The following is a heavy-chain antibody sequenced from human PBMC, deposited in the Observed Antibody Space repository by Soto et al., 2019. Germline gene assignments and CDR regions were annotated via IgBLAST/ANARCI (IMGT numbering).Heavy chain of an antibody. Sequence: SETLSLTCTVSGGSISSYYWSWIRQPPGKGLEWIGEINHSGSTNYNPSLKSRVTISVDTSKNQFSLKLSSVTAADTAVYYCARGPEMATKVPFDYWGQGTLVTVSS. J-gene: IGHJ4*02. CDR2: INHSGST. D-gene: IGHD5-12*01. CDR1: GGSISSYY. V-gene: IGHV4-34*01. CDR3: ARGPEMATKVPFDY.